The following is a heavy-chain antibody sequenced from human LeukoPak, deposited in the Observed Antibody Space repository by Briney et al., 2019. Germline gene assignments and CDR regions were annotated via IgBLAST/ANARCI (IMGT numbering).Heavy chain of an antibody. CDR2: MNPNSGNT. V-gene: IGHV1-8*01. CDR3: ARASSGWYGYYYYGMDV. J-gene: IGHJ6*02. CDR1: GYTFTSYD. D-gene: IGHD6-19*01. Sequence: GASVKVSCKASGYTFTSYDINWVRQATGQGLEWMGWMNPNSGNTGYAQKFQGRVTMTRNTSISTAYMELSSLRSEDTAVYYCARASSGWYGYYYYGMDVWGQGTVVTVSS.